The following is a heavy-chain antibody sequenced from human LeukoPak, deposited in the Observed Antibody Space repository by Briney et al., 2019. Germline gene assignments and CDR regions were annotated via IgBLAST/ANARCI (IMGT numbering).Heavy chain of an antibody. J-gene: IGHJ5*02. V-gene: IGHV4-30-4*08. CDR1: GGSISSGDYY. Sequence: SETLSLTCTVSGGSISSGDYYWRWIRQPPGKGLEWFVYIYYSGSTYYHPSLKSRVTISVDTSKNQFSLKLSSVTAADTAVYYCARVNYWFDPWGQGTLVTVSS. D-gene: IGHD5-24*01. CDR3: ARVNYWFDP. CDR2: IYYSGST.